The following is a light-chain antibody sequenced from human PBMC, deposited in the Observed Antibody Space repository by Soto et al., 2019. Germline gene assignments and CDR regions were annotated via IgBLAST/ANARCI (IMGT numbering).Light chain of an antibody. J-gene: IGLJ1*01. CDR3: QSYDSSLISYV. CDR1: SSNIGAGYD. V-gene: IGLV1-40*01. Sequence: QSVLTQPPSVSGAPGQRVTISCTGSSSNIGAGYDVHWYQQLPGTAPKLLIYGNNNRPSGVPDRFSGSKSGTSASLAITGLQAEDEADYYCQSYDSSLISYVFGTGIKLTVL. CDR2: GNN.